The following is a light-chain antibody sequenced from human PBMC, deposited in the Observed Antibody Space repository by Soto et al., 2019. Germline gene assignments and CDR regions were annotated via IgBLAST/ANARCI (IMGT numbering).Light chain of an antibody. V-gene: IGKV3-15*01. CDR3: QQYNYWPPGYT. J-gene: IGKJ2*01. CDR1: QSVSSN. Sequence: EIVMTQSPATLSVSPGERATLSCRASQSVSSNLAWYQQKPGQAPRLLIYGASTRATGIPARFSGSGSGTEFTLTISSLQPEDFAVYYCQQYNYWPPGYTFGQGTKLEIK. CDR2: GAS.